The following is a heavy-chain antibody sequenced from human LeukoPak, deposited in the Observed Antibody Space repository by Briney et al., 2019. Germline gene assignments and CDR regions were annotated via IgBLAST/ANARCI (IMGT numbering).Heavy chain of an antibody. CDR3: ARGRDGYNWVSGNT. CDR2: INHSGST. D-gene: IGHD5-24*01. CDR1: GGSVSSSIYY. Sequence: SETLSLTCTVSGGSVSSSIYYWGWIRQPPGKGLEWIGEINHSGSTNYNPSLKSRVTISVDTSKNQFSLKLSSVTAADTAVYYCARGRDGYNWVSGNTWGQGTLVTVSS. V-gene: IGHV4-39*07. J-gene: IGHJ5*02.